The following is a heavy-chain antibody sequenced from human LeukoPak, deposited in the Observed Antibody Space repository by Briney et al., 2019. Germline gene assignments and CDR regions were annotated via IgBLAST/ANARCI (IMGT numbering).Heavy chain of an antibody. CDR2: IYYSGSS. D-gene: IGHD3-10*01. J-gene: IGHJ4*02. V-gene: IGHV4-39*01. CDR3: ARLVQGSGTCGFDY. CDR1: GGSISTNNYY. Sequence: SETLSLTCTVSGGSISTNNYYWGWVRQPPGKGLEWIATIYYSGSSYYNPSLKSRVTISVDTSKNQFSLKLSSVTAADTAVYYCARLVQGSGTCGFDYWGQGILVTVSS.